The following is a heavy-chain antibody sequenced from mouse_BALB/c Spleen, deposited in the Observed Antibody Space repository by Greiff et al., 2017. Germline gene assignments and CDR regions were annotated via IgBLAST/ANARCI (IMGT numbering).Heavy chain of an antibody. Sequence: EVMLVESGGGLVKPGGSLKLSCAASGFAFSSYDMSWVRQTPEKRLEWVAYISSGGGSTYYPDTVKGRFTISRDNAKNTLYLQMSSLKSEDTAMYYCARHTSNNYYAMDYWGQGTSVTVSS. CDR1: GFAFSSYD. CDR2: ISSGGGST. CDR3: ARHTSNNYYAMDY. D-gene: IGHD2-5*01. J-gene: IGHJ4*01. V-gene: IGHV5-12-1*01.